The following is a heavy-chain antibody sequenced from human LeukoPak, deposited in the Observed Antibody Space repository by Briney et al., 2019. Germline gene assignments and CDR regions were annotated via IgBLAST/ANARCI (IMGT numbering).Heavy chain of an antibody. Sequence: GGSLRLSCAASGFTFSSYSMNWVRQAPGKGLEWVSSISSSSSYIYYADSVKGRLTISRDNAKNSLYLQMNSLRAEDTAVYYCARDYYGGNSFDYWGQGTLVTVSS. D-gene: IGHD4-23*01. J-gene: IGHJ4*02. CDR3: ARDYYGGNSFDY. CDR1: GFTFSSYS. V-gene: IGHV3-21*01. CDR2: ISSSSSYI.